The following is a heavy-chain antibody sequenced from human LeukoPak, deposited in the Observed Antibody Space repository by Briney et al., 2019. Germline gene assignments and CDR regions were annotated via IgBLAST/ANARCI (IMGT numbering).Heavy chain of an antibody. CDR1: GGSISSSSYY. CDR2: IYYSGST. V-gene: IGHV4-39*07. D-gene: IGHD1-26*01. CDR3: ARERVGGRGATHFDY. Sequence: PSETLSLTCTVSGGSISSSSYYWGWLRQPPGKGLEWIGNIYYSGSTYYNPSLKSRVTISVDTSKNQFSLKLSSVTAADTAVYYCARERVGGRGATHFDYWGQGTLVTVSS. J-gene: IGHJ4*02.